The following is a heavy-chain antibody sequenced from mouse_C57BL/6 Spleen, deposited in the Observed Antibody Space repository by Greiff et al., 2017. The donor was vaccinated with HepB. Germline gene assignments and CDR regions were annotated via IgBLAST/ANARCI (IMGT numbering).Heavy chain of an antibody. J-gene: IGHJ4*01. CDR3: ARDGYSYLDY. CDR1: GYTFTDYY. CDR2: INPNNGGT. Sequence: VQLQQSGPELVKPGASVKISCKASGYTFTDYYMNWVKQSHGKSLEWIGDINPNNGGTSYNQKFKGKATLTVDKSSSTAYMELRSLTSEDSAVYYCARDGYSYLDYWGQGTSVTVSS. D-gene: IGHD2-3*01. V-gene: IGHV1-26*01.